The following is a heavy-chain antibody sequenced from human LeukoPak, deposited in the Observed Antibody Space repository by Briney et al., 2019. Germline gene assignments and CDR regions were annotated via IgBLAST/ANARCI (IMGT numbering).Heavy chain of an antibody. CDR1: GFTFSSYT. J-gene: IGHJ6*02. CDR2: IWYDGSNK. V-gene: IGHV3-33*08. CDR3: ARDLRVVPAATHYYYYGMDV. D-gene: IGHD2-2*01. Sequence: GGSLRLSCAASGFTFSSYTMSWVRQAPGKGLEWVAVIWYDGSNKYYADSVKGRFTISRDNSKNTLYLQMNSLRAEDTAVYYCARDLRVVPAATHYYYYGMDVWGQGTTVTVSS.